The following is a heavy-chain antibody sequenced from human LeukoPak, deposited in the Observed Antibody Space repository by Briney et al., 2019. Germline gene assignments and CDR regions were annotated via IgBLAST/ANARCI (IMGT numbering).Heavy chain of an antibody. CDR2: ISTAGDT. V-gene: IGHV3-13*01. D-gene: IGHD3-22*01. CDR1: GFTFSRYD. Sequence: GGSLRLSCAASGFTFSRYDMHWVRQVTGKGLEWVSAISTAGDTYYPGSVKGRFTVSRENAKNSLYLQMNSLSAGDTAVYHCARDISGGYDGLDVWGQGTTVTVSS. CDR3: ARDISGGYDGLDV. J-gene: IGHJ6*02.